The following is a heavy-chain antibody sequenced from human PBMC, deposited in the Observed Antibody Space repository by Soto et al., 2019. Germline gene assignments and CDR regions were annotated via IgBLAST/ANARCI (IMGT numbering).Heavy chain of an antibody. CDR1: GFTFSSYS. CDR2: ISSSSSYI. Sequence: GGSLRLSCAASGFTFSSYSMNWVRQAPGKGLEWVSSISSSSSYIYYADSVKGRFTISRDNAKNSLYLQMNSLRAEDTAVYYCARPLGKETYYDFWSGYFYWGQGTLVTVSS. J-gene: IGHJ4*02. CDR3: ARPLGKETYYDFWSGYFY. V-gene: IGHV3-21*01. D-gene: IGHD3-3*01.